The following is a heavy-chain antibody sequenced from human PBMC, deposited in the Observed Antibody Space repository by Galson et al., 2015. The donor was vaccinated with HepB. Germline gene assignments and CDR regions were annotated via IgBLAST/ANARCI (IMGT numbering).Heavy chain of an antibody. V-gene: IGHV3-23*05. CDR2: VDAIGTTT. CDR1: GIAFRDYG. D-gene: IGHD4-23*01. Sequence: SLRLSCAASGIAFRDYGMSWVRQSPERGLEWVSTVDAIGTTTHYADSVRGRFTISRDNSRHTVSLQMNSLSVEDTAIYYCAKDCRGDSFFDYWGHGTLVIVS. CDR3: AKDCRGDSFFDY. J-gene: IGHJ4*01.